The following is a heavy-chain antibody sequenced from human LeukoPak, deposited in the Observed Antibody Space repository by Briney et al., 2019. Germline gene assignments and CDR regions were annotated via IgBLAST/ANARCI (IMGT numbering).Heavy chain of an antibody. CDR2: INPSGGGT. CDR1: GYTFTSYY. Sequence: ASVKVSCKASGYTFTSYYMHWVRQAPGQGLEWMGIINPSGGGTSYAQKFQGRVTMTRDTSTSTAYMELRSLRSDDTAVYYCARDGTASLRYQLLSSEVFDYWGQGTLVTVSS. D-gene: IGHD2-2*01. V-gene: IGHV1-46*01. CDR3: ARDGTASLRYQLLSSEVFDY. J-gene: IGHJ4*02.